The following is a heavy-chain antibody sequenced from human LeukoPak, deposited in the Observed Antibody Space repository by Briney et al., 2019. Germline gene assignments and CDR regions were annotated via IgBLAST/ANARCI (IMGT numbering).Heavy chain of an antibody. Sequence: PGGSLRLSCAASGFTFSSYSMNWVRQAPGKGLEWVSSISSSSYIYYADSVKGRFTISRDNAKNSLYLQMNSLRAEDTAVYYCARGLITMIVESYFDYWGQGTLVTVSS. CDR2: ISSSSYI. CDR1: GFTFSSYS. CDR3: ARGLITMIVESYFDY. V-gene: IGHV3-21*01. J-gene: IGHJ4*02. D-gene: IGHD3-22*01.